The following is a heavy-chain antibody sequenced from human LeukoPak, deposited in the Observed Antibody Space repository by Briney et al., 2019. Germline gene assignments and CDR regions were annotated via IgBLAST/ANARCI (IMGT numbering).Heavy chain of an antibody. CDR2: FDPEDGET. J-gene: IGHJ3*02. Sequence: ASVKVSCKVSGYTLTELSMHWVRQAPGKGLEWMGGFDPEDGETIYAQKFQGRVTMTEDTSTDTAYMELSSLRSEDTAVYYCATEQWLASGDAFDIWGQGTMVTVSS. V-gene: IGHV1-24*01. CDR1: GYTLTELS. CDR3: ATEQWLASGDAFDI. D-gene: IGHD6-19*01.